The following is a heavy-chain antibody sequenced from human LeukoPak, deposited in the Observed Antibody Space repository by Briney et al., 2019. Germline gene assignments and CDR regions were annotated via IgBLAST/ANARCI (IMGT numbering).Heavy chain of an antibody. J-gene: IGHJ4*02. CDR3: TKACAKAAASGSCQYFDY. D-gene: IGHD3-10*01. V-gene: IGHV3-9*01. Sequence: PGRSLRLSCAASGFTFDDYAMHWVRQAPGKGLEWVSGISWNSGTVVYADSVKGRFTISRDNAKNSLYLQMNSLRAEDTALYYCTKACAKAAASGSCQYFDYWGQGTLVTVSS. CDR2: ISWNSGTV. CDR1: GFTFDDYA.